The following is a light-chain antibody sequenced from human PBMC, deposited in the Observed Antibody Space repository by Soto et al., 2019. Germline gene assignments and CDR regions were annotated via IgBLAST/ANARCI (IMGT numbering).Light chain of an antibody. CDR1: QSISSW. V-gene: IGKV1-5*03. CDR2: KAS. J-gene: IGKJ4*01. CDR3: QQYHSFPLT. Sequence: DFQMTQSPSTLSASVGDRVTITCRASQSISSWLAWYQQKPGKAPKLLIYKASSLQSGVPSRFSGSGSGTEFTLTISGLQPDDFATYYCQQYHSFPLTFGGGNKVEIK.